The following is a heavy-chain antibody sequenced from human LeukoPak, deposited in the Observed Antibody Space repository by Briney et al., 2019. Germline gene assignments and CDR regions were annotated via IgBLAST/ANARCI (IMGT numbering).Heavy chain of an antibody. D-gene: IGHD1-26*01. CDR1: GYTFTSYY. V-gene: IGHV1-46*01. Sequence: ASVKVSCEASGYTFTSYYLHWVRQAPGRGLEWMGMVNPSGGSTSYAQKFQGRVSMTRDTSTTTVYMELSSLRSDDTAVYYCARRHKHYYQIDYWGQGTLVTVSS. J-gene: IGHJ4*02. CDR3: ARRHKHYYQIDY. CDR2: VNPSGGST.